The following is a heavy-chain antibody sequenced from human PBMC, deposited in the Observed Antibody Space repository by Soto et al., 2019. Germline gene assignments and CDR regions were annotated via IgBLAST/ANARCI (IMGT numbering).Heavy chain of an antibody. CDR3: ARDADYGGSRGGMDV. V-gene: IGHV4-31*03. CDR1: GGSVNNANYF. D-gene: IGHD4-17*01. Sequence: QVRLEESGPGLVKPSETLSLICSVSGGSVNNANYFWNWIRHHPENGLEWFGYIYYSGSTRYNPSFKPRHTLSIETSKNQFSLRLNSVTVADTAVYFCARDADYGGSRGGMDVWGRGTTVTVSS. CDR2: IYYSGST. J-gene: IGHJ6*02.